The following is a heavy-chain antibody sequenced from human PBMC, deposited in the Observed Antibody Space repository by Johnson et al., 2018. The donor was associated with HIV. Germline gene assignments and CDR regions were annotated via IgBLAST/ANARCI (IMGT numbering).Heavy chain of an antibody. V-gene: IGHV3-13*01. CDR3: AREVGSWYSSSSGAFDV. J-gene: IGHJ3*01. CDR2: IGTAGDT. CDR1: GFKFDDYG. Sequence: VQLVESGGGVVRPGGSLRLSCAASGFKFDDYGMSWVRQATGKGLDWVSAIGTAGDTYYPGSVKGRFTISRENAKNSLYLQMNSLRAGDTAVYYCAREVGSWYSSSSGAFDVWGQGTMVTVSS. D-gene: IGHD6-6*01.